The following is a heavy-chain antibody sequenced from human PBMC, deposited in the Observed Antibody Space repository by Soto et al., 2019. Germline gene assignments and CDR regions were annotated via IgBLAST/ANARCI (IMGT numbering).Heavy chain of an antibody. V-gene: IGHV1-18*01. CDR2: ISADNGDT. CDR3: ARCYCSAGSCFTCWHFDL. J-gene: IGHJ2*01. CDR1: GYTFTTFG. D-gene: IGHD2-15*01. Sequence: QVQVVQSGAEVKKPGASVKVACKASGYTFTTFGMSWVRQAPGQGLEWMGWISADNGDTNSAQKFQDRVTMTTGTSTNTAYMELRSLTSDDTAVYYCARCYCSAGSCFTCWHFDLWGRGTLVTVSS.